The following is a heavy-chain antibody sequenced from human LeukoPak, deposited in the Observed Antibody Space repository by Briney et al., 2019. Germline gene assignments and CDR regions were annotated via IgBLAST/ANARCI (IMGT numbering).Heavy chain of an antibody. CDR2: ISGSGGST. V-gene: IGHV3-23*01. J-gene: IGHJ4*02. CDR1: GFTFSSYA. Sequence: GGSLRLSCAASGFTFSSYAMSWVRQAPGKGLEWVSGISGSGGSTNYADSVKGRFTISRDNSKNTLYVQMNSLRAEDTAVYYCAKDRDVSRYGYNFDYWGQGTLVTVSS. D-gene: IGHD5-24*01. CDR3: AKDRDVSRYGYNFDY.